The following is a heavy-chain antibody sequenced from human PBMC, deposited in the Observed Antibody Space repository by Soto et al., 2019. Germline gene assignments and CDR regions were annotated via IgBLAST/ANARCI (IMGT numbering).Heavy chain of an antibody. V-gene: IGHV4-38-2*01. CDR3: ASASLVVIKPDAFDI. CDR1: GYSISSGYY. J-gene: IGHJ3*02. D-gene: IGHD3-22*01. CDR2: IYHSGST. Sequence: LSLTCAVSGYSISSGYYWGWIRQPPGKGLEWIGSIYHSGSTYYNPSLKSRVTISVDTSKNQFSLKLSSVTAADTAVYYCASASLVVIKPDAFDIWGQGTMVTVSS.